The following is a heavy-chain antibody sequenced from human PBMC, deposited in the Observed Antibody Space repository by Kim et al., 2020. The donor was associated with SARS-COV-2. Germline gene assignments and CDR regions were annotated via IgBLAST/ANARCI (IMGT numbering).Heavy chain of an antibody. J-gene: IGHJ4*02. V-gene: IGHV1-69*13. CDR1: GGTFSSYA. D-gene: IGHD1-26*01. CDR2: IIPIFGTA. Sequence: SVKVSCKASGGTFSSYAISWVRQAPGQGLEWMGGIIPIFGTANYAQKFQGRVTITADESTSTAYMELSSLRSEDTAVYYCASTISGSLTIDYWGQGTLVTVSS. CDR3: ASTISGSLTIDY.